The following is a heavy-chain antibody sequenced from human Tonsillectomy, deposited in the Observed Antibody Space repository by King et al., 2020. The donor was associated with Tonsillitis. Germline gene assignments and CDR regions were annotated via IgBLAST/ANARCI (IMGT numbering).Heavy chain of an antibody. CDR2: IISVSSYI. CDR3: ARVEVGATGDWFHP. Sequence: VQLVESGGGLVKPGGSLRLSFAASGFTFRSYIMNWGRQVPGRGLGGVSSIISVSSYIYYADSVKGRFTISRDNAKNSLYLKMKSRGAEDTAVYYCARVEVGATGDWFHPWGQGTLVTVSS. D-gene: IGHD1-26*01. V-gene: IGHV3-21*01. J-gene: IGHJ5*02. CDR1: GFTFRSYI.